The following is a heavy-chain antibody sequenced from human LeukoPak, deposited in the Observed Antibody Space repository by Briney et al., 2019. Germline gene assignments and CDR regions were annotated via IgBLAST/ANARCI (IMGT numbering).Heavy chain of an antibody. J-gene: IGHJ6*03. CDR1: GFTFSSYW. D-gene: IGHD1-26*01. V-gene: IGHV3-7*01. CDR2: IKQDGREK. Sequence: PGGSLRLSCAASGFTFSSYWMSWVRQAPGKGLEWVANIKQDGREKYYVDSVKGRFTISRDNAKNSLYLQMNSLRAEATAVYYCASSGSYYNYYYYMDVWGKGTTVTVSS. CDR3: ASSGSYYNYYYYMDV.